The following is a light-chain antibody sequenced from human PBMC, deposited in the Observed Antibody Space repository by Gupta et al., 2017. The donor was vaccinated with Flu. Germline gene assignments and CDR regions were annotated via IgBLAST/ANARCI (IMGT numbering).Light chain of an antibody. CDR1: QSISSW. V-gene: IGKV1-5*03. J-gene: IGKJ1*01. Sequence: PSTLSASVGDRVTSTCRASQSISSWLAWFLQKPGKAPKPLIYKASNLEDGVPSRFSGRGSGTEFTLTISSLQPDDYATYYCQQYNSYSWTFGQGTRVEI. CDR2: KAS. CDR3: QQYNSYSWT.